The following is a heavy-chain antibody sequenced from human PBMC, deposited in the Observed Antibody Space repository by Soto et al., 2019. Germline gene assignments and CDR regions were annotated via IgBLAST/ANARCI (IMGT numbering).Heavy chain of an antibody. CDR2: IYHSGST. J-gene: IGHJ5*02. Sequence: QVQLQESGPGLVKPSGTLSLTCAVSGGSISSSNWWRWVRQPPGKGLEWIGEIYHSGSTNYNPSHKSRVTISVDKSKNQFSLKLSSVTAADTAVYYCAREGGFRKQLRNWFDPWGQGTLVTVSS. CDR1: GGSISSSNW. V-gene: IGHV4-4*02. CDR3: AREGGFRKQLRNWFDP. D-gene: IGHD1-1*01.